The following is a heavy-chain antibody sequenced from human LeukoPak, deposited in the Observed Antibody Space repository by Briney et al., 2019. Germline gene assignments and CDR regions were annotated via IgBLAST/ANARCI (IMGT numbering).Heavy chain of an antibody. V-gene: IGHV3-48*03. J-gene: IGHJ4*02. D-gene: IGHD4-17*01. CDR3: ARGDDYGDNSFDY. Sequence: GGSLRLSCAASGFTFSGSEMNWVRQAPGKGLEWVSYISTTGSTIYYADPVKGRFTISRDNAKNSLYLQMSSLRAEDTAVYYCARGDDYGDNSFDYWGQGTLVTVSS. CDR2: ISTTGSTI. CDR1: GFTFSGSE.